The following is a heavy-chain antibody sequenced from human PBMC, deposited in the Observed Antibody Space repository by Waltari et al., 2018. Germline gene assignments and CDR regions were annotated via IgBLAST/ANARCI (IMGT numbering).Heavy chain of an antibody. Sequence: QVQLVQSGAEVKKPGASVKVSCKASGYTFTGDYMHWVRQATGQGLEWMGWINPNSGGTNYAQKFQGRVTMTRDTSISTAYMELSRLRSDDTAVYYCARSGPYNWNDGAFDIWGQGTMVTVSS. CDR2: INPNSGGT. J-gene: IGHJ3*02. D-gene: IGHD1-1*01. CDR3: ARSGPYNWNDGAFDI. CDR1: GYTFTGDY. V-gene: IGHV1-2*02.